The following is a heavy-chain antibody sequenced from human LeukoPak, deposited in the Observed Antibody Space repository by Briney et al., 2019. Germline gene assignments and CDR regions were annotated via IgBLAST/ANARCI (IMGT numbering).Heavy chain of an antibody. Sequence: GGSLRLSCAASGFTFSSYSMNWVRQAPGKGLEWVSYISSSSTIYYAGSVKGRFTISRDNAKNSLYLQMNSLRAEDTAVYYCARRKYYYGSGSYYNRFDYWGQGTLVTVSS. V-gene: IGHV3-48*01. CDR1: GFTFSSYS. D-gene: IGHD3-10*01. CDR3: ARRKYYYGSGSYYNRFDY. CDR2: ISSSSTI. J-gene: IGHJ4*02.